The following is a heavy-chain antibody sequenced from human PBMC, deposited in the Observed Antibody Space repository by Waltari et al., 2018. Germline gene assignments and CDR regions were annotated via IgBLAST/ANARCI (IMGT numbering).Heavy chain of an antibody. D-gene: IGHD5-18*01. V-gene: IGHV4-34*01. CDR1: GGSFSGYY. CDR2: INHSGST. J-gene: IGHJ6*04. Sequence: QVQLQQWGAGLLKPSETLSLTCAVYGGSFSGYYWRWIRQPPGKGLEWIGEINHSGSTNYNPSLKSRVTISVDTSKNQFSLKLISVTAADTAVYYCARDGTAMVNGYYDGMDVWGKGTTVTVSS. CDR3: ARDGTAMVNGYYDGMDV.